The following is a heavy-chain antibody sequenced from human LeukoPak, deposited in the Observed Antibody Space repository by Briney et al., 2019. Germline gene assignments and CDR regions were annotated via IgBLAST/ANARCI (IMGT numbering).Heavy chain of an antibody. V-gene: IGHV3-30*04. CDR3: ARDEALRGSWYPFDH. D-gene: IGHD2-15*01. Sequence: GGSLRLSCAASGFTFSSYAMHWVRQAPGKGLEWVAVISYDGSNKYYADSVKGRFTISRDNSKNTLYLQMNSLRAEDTAVYYCARDEALRGSWYPFDHWGQGTLVTVSS. CDR2: ISYDGSNK. CDR1: GFTFSSYA. J-gene: IGHJ4*02.